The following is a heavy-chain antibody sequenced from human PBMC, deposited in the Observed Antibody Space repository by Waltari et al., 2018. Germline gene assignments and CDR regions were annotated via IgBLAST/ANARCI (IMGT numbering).Heavy chain of an antibody. D-gene: IGHD5-12*01. J-gene: IGHJ4*02. Sequence: QLQLQESGPGLVKPSETLSLTCTVSGGSISSSSYYWGGIRQPPGKGIEGIGSIYYSGRTYDNPSRKRRVTISVDTSKNQFSLKLSSVTAADTAVYYCASYGYNLGYWGQGTLVTVSS. CDR1: GGSISSSSYY. V-gene: IGHV4-39*01. CDR2: IYYSGRT. CDR3: ASYGYNLGY.